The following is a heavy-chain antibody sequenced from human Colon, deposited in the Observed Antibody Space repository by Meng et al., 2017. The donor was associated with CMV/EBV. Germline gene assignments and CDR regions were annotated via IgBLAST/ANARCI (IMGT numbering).Heavy chain of an antibody. CDR1: GFTFSSYG. V-gene: IGHV3-21*01. CDR3: ARDNYYGMDV. J-gene: IGHJ6*02. CDR2: IVTTGSAV. Sequence: GESLKISCAASGFTFSSYGMNWVRQAPGRGLEWVASIVTTGSAVYYADSVKGRFTISRDNAKNTLYLQMNSLRGEDTAEYYCARDNYYGMDVWGQGTTVTVSS.